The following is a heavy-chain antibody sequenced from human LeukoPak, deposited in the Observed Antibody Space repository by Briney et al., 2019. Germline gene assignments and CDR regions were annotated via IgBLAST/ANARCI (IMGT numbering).Heavy chain of an antibody. V-gene: IGHV3-49*03. CDR1: GFTFADYG. J-gene: IGHJ4*02. Sequence: HPGGSLRLSCIGSGFTFADYGLSWFRQAPGKGLEWVGFIRGKALGWTTEYAASVKGRFSMSRDDSKNIAYLQMDNLKTEDTAVYYCSTDFWRLGFDYWGQGTLVTVSS. D-gene: IGHD3-3*01. CDR2: IRGKALGWTT. CDR3: STDFWRLGFDY.